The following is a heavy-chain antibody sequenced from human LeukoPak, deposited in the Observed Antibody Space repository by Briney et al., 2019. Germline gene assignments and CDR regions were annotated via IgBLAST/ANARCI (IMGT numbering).Heavy chain of an antibody. CDR1: GFKFNVYW. CDR3: ARDSYAPIAAAEPGAFDI. V-gene: IGHV3-21*01. D-gene: IGHD6-13*01. J-gene: IGHJ3*02. Sequence: PGGSLRLSCAASGFKFNVYWMTWVRQAPGKGPEWVSSISSSSSYIYYADSVKGRFTISRDNAKNSLYLQMNSLRAEDTAVYYCARDSYAPIAAAEPGAFDIWGQGTMVTVSS. CDR2: ISSSSSYI.